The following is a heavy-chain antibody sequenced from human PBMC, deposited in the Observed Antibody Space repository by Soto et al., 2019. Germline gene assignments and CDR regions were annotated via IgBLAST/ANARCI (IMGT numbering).Heavy chain of an antibody. Sequence: ASVKASCEASGYTFTSYYMHWVRQAPGQGIEWMGIINPSGGSTSYAQKFQGRVTMTRDTSTSTVYMELSSLRSEDTAVYYCARDRPPGEYDSSGYLDYWGQGSLVTVSA. CDR2: INPSGGST. CDR1: GYTFTSYY. V-gene: IGHV1-46*01. J-gene: IGHJ4*02. D-gene: IGHD3-22*01. CDR3: ARDRPPGEYDSSGYLDY.